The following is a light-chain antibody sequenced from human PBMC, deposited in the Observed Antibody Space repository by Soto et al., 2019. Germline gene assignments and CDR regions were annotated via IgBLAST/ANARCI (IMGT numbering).Light chain of an antibody. CDR2: GAS. CDR3: QQYNNWPYT. CDR1: QSVNNN. J-gene: IGKJ2*01. V-gene: IGKV3-15*01. Sequence: EIVMTQSPATLSVSPGERATLSCRASQSVNNNLAWYQQKFGQAPRLLIYGASTRATGIPARFSGSGSGTEFTLTISSLQSEDYAVYYCQQYNNWPYTFGQGAKLENK.